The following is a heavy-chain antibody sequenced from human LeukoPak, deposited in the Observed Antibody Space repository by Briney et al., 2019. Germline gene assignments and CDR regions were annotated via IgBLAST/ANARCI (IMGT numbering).Heavy chain of an antibody. J-gene: IGHJ5*02. D-gene: IGHD3-10*01. V-gene: IGHV3-23*01. CDR2: XXGST. Sequence: XXGSTYYADSVKGRFTISRDNSKNTLYLQMNSLRAEDTAVYYCAKEKNTMVRGVIIPPPPFDPWGQGTLVTVSS. CDR3: AKEKNTMVRGVIIPPPPFDP.